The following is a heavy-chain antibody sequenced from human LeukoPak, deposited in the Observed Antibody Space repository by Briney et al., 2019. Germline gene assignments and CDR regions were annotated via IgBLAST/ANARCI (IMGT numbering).Heavy chain of an antibody. CDR3: ASTYYDILTGYHRPYYFDY. V-gene: IGHV3-48*03. Sequence: PGGSLRLSCAASGFTFSSYEMNWVRQAPGKGLEWVSCISSSGSTIYYADSVKGRFTISRDNAKNSLYLQMNSLRAEDTAVYYCASTYYDILTGYHRPYYFDYWGQGTLVTVSS. CDR2: ISSSGSTI. D-gene: IGHD3-9*01. CDR1: GFTFSSYE. J-gene: IGHJ4*02.